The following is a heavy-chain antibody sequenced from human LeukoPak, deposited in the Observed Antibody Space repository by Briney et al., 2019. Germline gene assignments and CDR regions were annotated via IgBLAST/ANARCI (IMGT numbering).Heavy chain of an antibody. CDR2: INPNSGGT. Sequence: APVKVSCKASGYTFTGYYMHWVRQAPGQGLEWMGWINPNSGGTNYAQKFQGRVTMTRDTSISTAYMELSRLRSDDTAVYYCARDFRVTTVEGIDYWGQGTLVTVSS. J-gene: IGHJ4*02. D-gene: IGHD4-11*01. CDR3: ARDFRVTTVEGIDY. V-gene: IGHV1-2*02. CDR1: GYTFTGYY.